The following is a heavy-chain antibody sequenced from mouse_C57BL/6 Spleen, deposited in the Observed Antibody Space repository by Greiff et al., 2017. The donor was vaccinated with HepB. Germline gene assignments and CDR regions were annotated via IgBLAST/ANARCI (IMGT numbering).Heavy chain of an antibody. CDR2: ISYDGSN. J-gene: IGHJ1*03. CDR1: GYSITSGYY. Sequence: EVKLQESGPGLVKPSQSLSLTCSVTGYSITSGYYWNWIRQFPGNKLEWMGYISYDGSNNYNPSLKNRISITRDTSKNQFFLKLNSVTTEDTATYYGARGDYGSSQGYFDVWGTGTTVTVSS. D-gene: IGHD1-1*01. CDR3: ARGDYGSSQGYFDV. V-gene: IGHV3-6*01.